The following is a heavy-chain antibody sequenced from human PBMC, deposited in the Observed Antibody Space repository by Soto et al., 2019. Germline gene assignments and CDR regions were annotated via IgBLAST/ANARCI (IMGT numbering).Heavy chain of an antibody. CDR1: GDSISRIDYY. V-gene: IGHV4-31*03. CDR3: AREGGSYDSGGYLIRGAFDI. J-gene: IGHJ3*02. CDR2: IYFRGNT. D-gene: IGHD3-22*01. Sequence: SETLSLTCSVSGDSISRIDYYWTWIRQHPEKGLEWIGNIYFRGNTYYSPSLESRLTISVDTSKNQFSLKLTSVTAADTAVYYCAREGGSYDSGGYLIRGAFDIWGQGTMVTVSS.